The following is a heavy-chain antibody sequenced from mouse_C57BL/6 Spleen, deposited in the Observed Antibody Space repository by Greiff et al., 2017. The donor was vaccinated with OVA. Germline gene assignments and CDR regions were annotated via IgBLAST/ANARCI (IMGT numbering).Heavy chain of an antibody. V-gene: IGHV5-17*01. J-gene: IGHJ2*01. CDR3: ARLLTYYFDY. D-gene: IGHD4-1*01. CDR2: ISSGSSTI. Sequence: EVKLVESGGGLVKPGGSLKLSCAASGFTFSDYGMHWVRQAPEKGLEWVAYISSGSSTIYYADTVKGRFTISRDNAKNTLFLQMTSLRSEDTAMYYCARLLTYYFDYWGQGTTLTVSS. CDR1: GFTFSDYG.